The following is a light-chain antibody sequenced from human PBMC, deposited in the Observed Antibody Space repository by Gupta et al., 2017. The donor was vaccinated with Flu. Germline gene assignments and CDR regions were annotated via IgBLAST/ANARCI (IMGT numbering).Light chain of an antibody. CDR3: QQCHNLPII. Sequence: DIQMTQSPSSLSVSVGDTVTITCQASQDIGSDLSWHQLKPGKAPKLLIYDASTLETGVPSRFSASGSGTNFSFIVTSLQPEDIASYYCQQCHNLPIIFGQGTRLDI. J-gene: IGKJ5*01. CDR1: QDIGSD. CDR2: DAS. V-gene: IGKV1-33*01.